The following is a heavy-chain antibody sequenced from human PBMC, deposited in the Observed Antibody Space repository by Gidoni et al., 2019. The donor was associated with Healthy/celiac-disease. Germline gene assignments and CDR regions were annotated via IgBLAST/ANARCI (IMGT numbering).Heavy chain of an antibody. Sequence: EVQLVESGGGLVQPGGSLRLSCAASGFTFSSYAMSWVRQAPGKGLEWVSAISGSGGSTYYADSVKGRFTISRDNSKNTLYLQMNSLRAEDTAVYYCAKGASSSFPPFGLDAFDIWGQGTMVTVSS. V-gene: IGHV3-23*04. J-gene: IGHJ3*02. CDR2: ISGSGGST. D-gene: IGHD6-6*01. CDR1: GFTFSSYA. CDR3: AKGASSSFPPFGLDAFDI.